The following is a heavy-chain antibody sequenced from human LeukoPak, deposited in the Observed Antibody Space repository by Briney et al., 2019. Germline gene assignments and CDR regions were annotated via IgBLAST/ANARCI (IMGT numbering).Heavy chain of an antibody. V-gene: IGHV3-21*01. D-gene: IGHD3-22*01. CDR3: VRVIPSSGTLDF. CDR1: GFAFNTYS. Sequence: GGSLRLSCAASGFAFNTYSVNWVRQAPVKGLQWVSSISSSSSYMFYGDSMEGRFTISRDNAEKSLYLQMNSLRAEDTAVYYCVRVIPSSGTLDFWGQGTLVTVSS. J-gene: IGHJ4*02. CDR2: ISSSSSYM.